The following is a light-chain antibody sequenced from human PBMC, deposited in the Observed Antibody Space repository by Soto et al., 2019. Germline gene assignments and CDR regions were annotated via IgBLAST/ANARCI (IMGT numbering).Light chain of an antibody. J-gene: IGKJ2*01. V-gene: IGKV1-5*01. Sequence: DIQMTQSPSTLPASVGDRAAITCRASQTINGKLAWNQKKPGKAPKRQLSDAYNLEGGVPSSCSGSGSWTEFALTKVSLQPDDFATFYCRQYETYFRYTFGQGTKLDIK. CDR2: DAY. CDR1: QTINGK. CDR3: RQYETYFRYT.